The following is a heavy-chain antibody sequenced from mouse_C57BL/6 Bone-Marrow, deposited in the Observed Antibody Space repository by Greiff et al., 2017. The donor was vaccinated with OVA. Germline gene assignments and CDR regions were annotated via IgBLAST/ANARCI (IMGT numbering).Heavy chain of an antibody. D-gene: IGHD2-1*01. V-gene: IGHV14-4*01. Sequence: EVQLQQSGAELVRPGASVKLSCTASGFNIKDDYMHWVKQRPEQGLEWIGWIDPENGDTKYASKFQGKATITADTSSNTAYLQLSSLTSEDTAVYYCTSYGNFDDWGQGTTLTVSS. CDR3: TSYGNFDD. CDR1: GFNIKDDY. CDR2: IDPENGDT. J-gene: IGHJ2*01.